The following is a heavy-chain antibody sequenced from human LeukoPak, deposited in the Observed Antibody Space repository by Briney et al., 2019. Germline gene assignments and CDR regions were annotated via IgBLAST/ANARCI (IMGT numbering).Heavy chain of an antibody. V-gene: IGHV3-7*01. J-gene: IGHJ4*02. Sequence: PGGSLRLSCAASGFTFSSYWMSWVRQAPGKGLEWVANIKQDGSAKYYVDSVKGRFTISRDNAKNSLYLQMNSLRAEDTAVYYCARDREVYCGGDCSDPADYWGQGTLVTVSS. D-gene: IGHD2-21*02. CDR2: IKQDGSAK. CDR1: GFTFSSYW. CDR3: ARDREVYCGGDCSDPADY.